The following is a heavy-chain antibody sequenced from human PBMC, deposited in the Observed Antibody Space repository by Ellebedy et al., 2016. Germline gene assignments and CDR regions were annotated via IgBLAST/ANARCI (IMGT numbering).Heavy chain of an antibody. CDR3: AGSVVVAVQFDY. V-gene: IGHV4-34*01. J-gene: IGHJ4*02. Sequence: SETLSLTCAVYGGSFSGYYWSWIRQPPGKGLEWIGEINHSGSTNYNPSLKSRVAISVDTSKNQFSLKLSSVTAADTAVYYCAGSVVVAVQFDYWGQGTLVTVSS. CDR1: GGSFSGYY. D-gene: IGHD2-15*01. CDR2: INHSGST.